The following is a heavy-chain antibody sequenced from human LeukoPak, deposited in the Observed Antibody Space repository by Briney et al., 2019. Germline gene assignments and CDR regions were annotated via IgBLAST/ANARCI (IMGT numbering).Heavy chain of an antibody. V-gene: IGHV3-23*01. D-gene: IGHD3-16*01. CDR2: ISGSGGST. CDR3: AKDPDDYVWGSYRY. Sequence: GGTLRLSCAASGFTFSSYGMSWVRQAPGKGLEWVSAISGSGGSTYYADSVKGRFTISRDNSKNTLYLQMNSLRAEDTAVYYCAKDPDDYVWGSYRYWGQGTLVTVSS. J-gene: IGHJ4*02. CDR1: GFTFSSYG.